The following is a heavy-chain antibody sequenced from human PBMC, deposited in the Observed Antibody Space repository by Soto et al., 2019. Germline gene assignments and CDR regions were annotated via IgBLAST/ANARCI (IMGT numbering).Heavy chain of an antibody. V-gene: IGHV4-31*03. CDR1: GGSISSGGYY. D-gene: IGHD3-10*01. Sequence: QVQLQESGPGLVKPSQTLSLTCTVSGGSISSGGYYWSWIRQHPGKGLEWIGYIYYSRSTYYNPSLKSRVTTSVDPSKNQFSLKLGSVTAADTAVYYCARGLEAYSYGSGSYGYGMDVWGQGTTVTVSS. J-gene: IGHJ6*02. CDR2: IYYSRST. CDR3: ARGLEAYSYGSGSYGYGMDV.